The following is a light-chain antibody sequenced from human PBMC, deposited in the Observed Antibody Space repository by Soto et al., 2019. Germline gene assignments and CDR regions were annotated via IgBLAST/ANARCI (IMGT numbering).Light chain of an antibody. CDR2: KAS. V-gene: IGKV1-5*03. Sequence: DIQMTQSPSTLSASVGDRATITCLASQTIDSWLAWYQQRPGKPPNLLIYKASTLASGVPSRFSGSGSGTEFTLTINSLQPDDFATYYCQQYHIYSGTFGQGTKVDI. J-gene: IGKJ1*01. CDR1: QTIDSW. CDR3: QQYHIYSGT.